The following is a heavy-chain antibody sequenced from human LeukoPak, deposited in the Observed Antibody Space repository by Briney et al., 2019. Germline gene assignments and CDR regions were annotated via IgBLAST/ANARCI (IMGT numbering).Heavy chain of an antibody. J-gene: IGHJ4*02. D-gene: IGHD4-23*01. CDR1: GGSFSGYY. CDR2: INHSGST. V-gene: IGHV4-34*01. CDR3: ASGPDGGNSLRYFDY. Sequence: PSETLSLTCAVYGGSFSGYYWSWIRQPPGKGLEWIGEINHSGSTNYNPSLKSRVTISVDTSKNQFSLKVSSVTAADTAVYYCASGPDGGNSLRYFDYWGQGTLVTVSS.